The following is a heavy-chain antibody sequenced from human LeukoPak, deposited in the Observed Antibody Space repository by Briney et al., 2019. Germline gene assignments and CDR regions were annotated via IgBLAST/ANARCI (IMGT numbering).Heavy chain of an antibody. V-gene: IGHV1-18*01. J-gene: IGHJ5*02. CDR1: GYTFTSYG. CDR2: ISAYNGNT. CDR3: ARGHGYCSSTSCPRFDP. Sequence: ASVKVSCKASGYTFTSYGISWVRQAPGQGLEWMGWISAYNGNTNYAQKLQGRVTMTTDTSTSTAYMELRSLRSDDTAVYNCARGHGYCSSTSCPRFDPWGQGTLVTVSS. D-gene: IGHD2-2*03.